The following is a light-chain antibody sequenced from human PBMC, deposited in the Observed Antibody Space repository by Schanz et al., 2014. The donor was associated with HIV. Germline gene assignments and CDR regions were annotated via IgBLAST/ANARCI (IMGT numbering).Light chain of an antibody. CDR1: TSDIGAYNY. V-gene: IGLV2-8*01. CDR2: EVN. Sequence: QSALTQPPSASGSPGHSVTISCTGTTSDIGAYNYVSWYQLHPGRAPKLIIFEVNRRPSGVPNRFSGSKSGNTASLTVSGLLAEDEGDYYCSSYTSSSTRVFGGGTKLTVL. J-gene: IGLJ3*02. CDR3: SSYTSSSTRV.